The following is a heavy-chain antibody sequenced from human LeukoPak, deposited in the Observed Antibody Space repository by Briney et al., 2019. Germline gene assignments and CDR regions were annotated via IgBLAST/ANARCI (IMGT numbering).Heavy chain of an antibody. CDR1: EYRLTSYW. Sequence: GESLKISCKGSEYRLTSYWISWVRQMPGKGLEWMGRIDPSDSYTIYSPSFQGHVTISADKSISTAYLQWSSLKASDTAMYYCARRGYYYYGMDVWGQGTAVTVSS. V-gene: IGHV5-10-1*01. CDR3: ARRGYYYYGMDV. J-gene: IGHJ6*02. CDR2: IDPSDSYT.